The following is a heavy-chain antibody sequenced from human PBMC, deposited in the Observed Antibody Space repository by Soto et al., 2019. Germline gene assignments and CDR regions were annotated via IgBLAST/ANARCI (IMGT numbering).Heavy chain of an antibody. CDR3: TTGSTGDTYYFDY. CDR1: GFTFSNAW. Sequence: GGSLRLSCAASGFTFSNAWMSWVRQAPGKGLEWVGRIKSKTDGGTTDYAAPVKDRFTISRDDSKNTLYLQMNSLKTEDTAVYYCTTGSTGDTYYFDYWGQGTLVTVSS. J-gene: IGHJ4*02. CDR2: IKSKTDGGTT. D-gene: IGHD7-27*01. V-gene: IGHV3-15*01.